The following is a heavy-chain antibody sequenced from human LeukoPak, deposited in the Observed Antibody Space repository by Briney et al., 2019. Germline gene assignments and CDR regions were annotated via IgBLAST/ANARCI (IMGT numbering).Heavy chain of an antibody. Sequence: GGSLTLSCAASGFTFSSYWMHWVRQTPGKGLVWVSRINENGATTSYADSVKGRFTISRDNAKNTLYLQMNSLRAEDTAVYYCARAYCSSTSCYRNWFDPWGQGTLVTVSS. CDR2: INENGATT. CDR1: GFTFSSYW. CDR3: ARAYCSSTSCYRNWFDP. D-gene: IGHD2-2*01. J-gene: IGHJ5*02. V-gene: IGHV3-74*01.